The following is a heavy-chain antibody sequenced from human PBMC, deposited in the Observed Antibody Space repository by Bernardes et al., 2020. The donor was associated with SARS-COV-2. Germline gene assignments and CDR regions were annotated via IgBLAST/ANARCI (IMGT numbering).Heavy chain of an antibody. CDR1: GFTFSNYA. D-gene: IGHD2-21*02. J-gene: IGHJ3*01. V-gene: IGHV3-23*01. CDR2: VNSAGTT. Sequence: SLRLSCAASGFTFSNYAMSWFRQTPGKGLEWISAVNSAGTTYYAESVRGRFTAARDNSKDTLYLQMNSLRSEDTAVYYCARVVSGPHVGADAFAVWGRGTSVTVSS. CDR3: ARVVSGPHVGADAFAV.